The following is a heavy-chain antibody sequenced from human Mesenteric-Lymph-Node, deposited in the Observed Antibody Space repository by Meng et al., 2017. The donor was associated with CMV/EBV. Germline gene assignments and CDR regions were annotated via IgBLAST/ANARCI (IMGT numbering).Heavy chain of an antibody. CDR2: VYYSGTT. CDR1: GGSISSYY. J-gene: IGHJ4*02. Sequence: GSLRLSCTVSGGSISSYYWSWIRQPLGKGLEWIANVYYSGTTTYNPSLRNRLSISLDTSMNQFSLSLSSVTAADTAVYYCAGVGPYWREDFWGQGTLVTVSS. V-gene: IGHV4-59*01. CDR3: AGVGPYWREDF. D-gene: IGHD1-1*01.